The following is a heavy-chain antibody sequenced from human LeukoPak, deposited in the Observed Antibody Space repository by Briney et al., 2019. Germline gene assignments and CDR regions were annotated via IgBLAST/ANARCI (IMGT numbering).Heavy chain of an antibody. CDR3: ARVKLEMPTGLLDY. D-gene: IGHD5-24*01. Sequence: PGGSLRLSCAASGFTFSTYTMNWVRQAPGKGLEWVSSISSSGSYIYYADSVKGRFTISRDNAKNTLYLQMNSLGAEDTAVYYCARVKLEMPTGLLDYWGQGTRVTVSS. CDR2: ISSSGSYI. CDR1: GFTFSTYT. V-gene: IGHV3-21*01. J-gene: IGHJ4*02.